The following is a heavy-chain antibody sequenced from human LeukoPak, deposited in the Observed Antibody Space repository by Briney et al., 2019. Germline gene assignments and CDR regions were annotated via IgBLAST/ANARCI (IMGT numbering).Heavy chain of an antibody. D-gene: IGHD5-18*01. J-gene: IGHJ6*02. CDR1: GGSISSYY. CDR3: ARETEYSYGYRYYYYGMDV. Sequence: PSETLSLTCTVSGGSISSYYWSWIRQPAGKGLEWIGRIYTSGSTNYNPSLKSRVTMSVDTSKNQFSLKLSSVTAADTAVYYCARETEYSYGYRYYYYGMDVWGQGTRLPSP. CDR2: IYTSGST. V-gene: IGHV4-4*07.